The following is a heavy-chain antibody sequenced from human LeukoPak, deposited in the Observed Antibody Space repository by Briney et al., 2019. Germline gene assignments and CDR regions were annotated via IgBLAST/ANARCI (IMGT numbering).Heavy chain of an antibody. CDR1: GFTFSSYA. D-gene: IGHD3-3*01. J-gene: IGHJ4*02. CDR2: ISGSGGST. CDR3: AKGPVRFLEWYYFDY. V-gene: IGHV3-23*01. Sequence: GGSLRLSCAASGFTFSSYARSWVRQAPGKGLEWVSAISGSGGSTYYADSVKGRFTISRDNSKNTLYLQMNSLRAEDTAVYYCAKGPVRFLEWYYFDYWGQGTLVTVSS.